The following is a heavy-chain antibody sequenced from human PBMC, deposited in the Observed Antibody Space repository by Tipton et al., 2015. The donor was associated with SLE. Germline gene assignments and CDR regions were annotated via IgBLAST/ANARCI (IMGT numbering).Heavy chain of an antibody. D-gene: IGHD1-7*01. J-gene: IGHJ4*02. CDR3: ANQNWNYYF. CDR1: GDSMRSSMTTYY. V-gene: IGHV4-4*07. CDR2: IYTSGST. Sequence: TLSLTCTVSGDSMRSSMTTYYWSWIRQTAGKGLEWIGRIYTSGSTNYNPSLKSRVTMSVDTSKNQFSLKLSSVTAADTAVYYCANQNWNYYFWGQGNLVTVSS.